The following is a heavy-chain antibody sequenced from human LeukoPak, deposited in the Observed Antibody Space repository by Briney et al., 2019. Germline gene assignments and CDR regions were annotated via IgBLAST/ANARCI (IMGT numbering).Heavy chain of an antibody. CDR1: GYTFTGYY. Sequence: ASVKVSCKASGYTFTGYYMHWVRQAPGQGLDWMGWSNPNSGGTKYAQNFQGRVTLTTDTSINTAYMELSSLRSDDTAVYYCAREGRNGYNEGYFDYWGQGTLVTVSS. J-gene: IGHJ4*02. CDR2: SNPNSGGT. CDR3: AREGRNGYNEGYFDY. D-gene: IGHD5-24*01. V-gene: IGHV1-2*02.